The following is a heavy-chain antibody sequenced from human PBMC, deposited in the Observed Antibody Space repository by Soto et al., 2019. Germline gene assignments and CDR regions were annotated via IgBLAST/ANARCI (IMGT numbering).Heavy chain of an antibody. V-gene: IGHV4-59*01. CDR2: IYSSGST. CDR1: GGSISSFY. J-gene: IGHJ4*02. CDR3: AREGYYDSSAYYTDY. D-gene: IGHD3-22*01. Sequence: SETLSLTCSVSGGSISSFYWSWIRQPPGKGLEWIGYIYSSGSTNYNPSLESRVTISLDTSKNQFSLKLSSVTAADTALYYCAREGYYDSSAYYTDYWGQGTLVTVSS.